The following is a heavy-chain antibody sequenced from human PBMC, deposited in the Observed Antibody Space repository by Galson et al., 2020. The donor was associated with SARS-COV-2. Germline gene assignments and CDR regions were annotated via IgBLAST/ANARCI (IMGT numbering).Heavy chain of an antibody. Sequence: GESLKISCAASGFTFSSYAMHWVRQAPGKGLEWVAVISYDGSNKYYADSVKGRFTISRDNSKNTLYLQMNSLRAEDTAVYYCARVGHSGSYSGMDVWGQGTTVTVSS. CDR2: ISYDGSNK. J-gene: IGHJ6*02. D-gene: IGHD1-26*01. CDR3: ARVGHSGSYSGMDV. CDR1: GFTFSSYA. V-gene: IGHV3-30*04.